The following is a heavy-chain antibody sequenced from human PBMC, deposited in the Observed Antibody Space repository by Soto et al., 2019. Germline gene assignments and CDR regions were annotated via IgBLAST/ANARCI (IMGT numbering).Heavy chain of an antibody. CDR2: IYYSGST. CDR3: ATNIVVVPAAIY. D-gene: IGHD2-2*01. CDR1: GGSISSGDYY. Sequence: SETLSLTCTVSGGSISSGDYYWSWIRQPPGKGLEWIGYIYYSGSTYYNPSLKSRVTISVDTSENQFSLKLSSVTAADTAVYYCATNIVVVPAAIYWGQGTLVTVSS. J-gene: IGHJ4*02. V-gene: IGHV4-30-4*01.